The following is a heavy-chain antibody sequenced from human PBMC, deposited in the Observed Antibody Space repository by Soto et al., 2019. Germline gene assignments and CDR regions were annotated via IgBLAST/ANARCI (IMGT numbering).Heavy chain of an antibody. D-gene: IGHD3-3*01. J-gene: IGHJ5*02. V-gene: IGHV1-24*01. CDR3: EPDFQRDFGVVPNWFDP. CDR1: GYTLTELS. CDR2: FDPEDGET. Sequence: ASVKVSCKVSGYTLTELSMHWVRQAPGKGLEWMGGFDPEDGETIYAQKFQGRVTMTEDTSTGTAYMELSSLRSEDTAVYYCEPDFQRDFGVVPNWFDPWGQGTLVTVSS.